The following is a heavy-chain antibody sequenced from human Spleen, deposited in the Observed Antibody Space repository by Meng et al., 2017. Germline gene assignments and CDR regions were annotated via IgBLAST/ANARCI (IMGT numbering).Heavy chain of an antibody. J-gene: IGHJ4*02. CDR2: INPNSGET. CDR3: ARDQEMASIWF. V-gene: IGHV1-2*06. D-gene: IGHD5-24*01. CDR1: GYTFTDYY. Sequence: ASVKVSCKASGYTFTDYYMHWVRQAPGHGPEWMGRINPNSGETNSAQKFEGRVTLTRDTSISTAYMELTRLISDDTAVYYCARDQEMASIWFWGQGTLVTVSS.